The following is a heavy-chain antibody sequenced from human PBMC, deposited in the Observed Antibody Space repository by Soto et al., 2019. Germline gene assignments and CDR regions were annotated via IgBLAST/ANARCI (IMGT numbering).Heavy chain of an antibody. Sequence: EVQLLESGGGLVQPGGSLRLSCAASGFTFSSYAMSWVRQAPGKGLEWVSAISGSGGSTYYPDSVKGRFTISRDNSKNTLYLQMNSLRAEDTAVYYCAKDRFSSSTSCYVYFDYWGQGTLVTVSS. CDR1: GFTFSSYA. V-gene: IGHV3-23*01. CDR2: ISGSGGST. CDR3: AKDRFSSSTSCYVYFDY. J-gene: IGHJ4*02. D-gene: IGHD2-2*01.